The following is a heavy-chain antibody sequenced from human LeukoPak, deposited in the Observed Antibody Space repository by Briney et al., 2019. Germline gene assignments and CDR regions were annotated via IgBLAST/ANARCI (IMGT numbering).Heavy chain of an antibody. CDR2: INAGNGNT. D-gene: IGHD2-2*01. CDR3: ARVGSTSCYGGCWFDP. V-gene: IGHV1-3*01. J-gene: IGHJ5*02. Sequence: ASVKVSCTASGYTFTSYAMHWVRQAPGQRLEWMGWINAGNGNTKYSQKFQGRVTITRDTSASTAYMELSSLRFEDTAVYYCARVGSTSCYGGCWFDPWGQGTLVTVSS. CDR1: GYTFTSYA.